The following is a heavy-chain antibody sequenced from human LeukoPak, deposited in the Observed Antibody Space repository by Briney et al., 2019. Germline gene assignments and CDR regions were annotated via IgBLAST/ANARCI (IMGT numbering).Heavy chain of an antibody. CDR1: GGSFSGYY. Sequence: SETLSLTCAVYGGSFSGYYWSWIRQPPGKGLEWIGEINHSGSTNYNPSLKSRVTISVDTSKNQFSLKLSPVTAADTAVYYCARGLWFGELLYPSYFDYWGQGTLVTVSS. CDR3: ARGLWFGELLYPSYFDY. CDR2: INHSGST. J-gene: IGHJ4*02. D-gene: IGHD3-10*01. V-gene: IGHV4-34*01.